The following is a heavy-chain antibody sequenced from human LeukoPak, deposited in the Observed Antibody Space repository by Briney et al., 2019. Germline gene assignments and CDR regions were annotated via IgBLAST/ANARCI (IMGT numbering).Heavy chain of an antibody. D-gene: IGHD1-26*01. CDR1: GFSFSTTW. Sequence: HPGGSLRLSCAASGFSFSTTWMHWVRQPPGQGLVWVARITSDGTIISYAESVKGRFTISRDNAKNTLYLQMNSLRAEDTAVYYCAKTSGSYSTPCDYWGQGTLVTVSS. CDR2: ITSDGTII. V-gene: IGHV3-74*03. J-gene: IGHJ4*02. CDR3: AKTSGSYSTPCDY.